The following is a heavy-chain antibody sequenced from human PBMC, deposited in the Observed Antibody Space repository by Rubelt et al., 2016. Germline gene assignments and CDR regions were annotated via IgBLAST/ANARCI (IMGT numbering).Heavy chain of an antibody. J-gene: IGHJ4*02. CDR3: AKDLGMAPRPYDFDY. CDR2: IRGRGDCT. V-gene: IGHV3-23*01. D-gene: IGHD1-14*01. CDR1: GFPFSSYD. Sequence: EVQLLESGGVLLHPGASLRLSFASSGFPFSSYDMHWVLLAPGQGLEWVSAIRGRGDCTFYAASVQARFTISRDNSKNTLYLQMNSRRAEDRAVYDCAKDLGMAPRPYDFDYWGQGTLVTVSS.